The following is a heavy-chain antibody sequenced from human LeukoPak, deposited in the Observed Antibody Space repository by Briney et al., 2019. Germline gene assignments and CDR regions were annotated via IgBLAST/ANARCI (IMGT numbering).Heavy chain of an antibody. CDR3: ARDIVVVPAAMWGLDYYYYYMDV. Sequence: SETLSLTCTVSGGSISSYYWSWIRQPPGKGPEWIGYIYYSGSTNYNPSLKSRVTISVDTSKNQFSLKLSSVTAADTAVYYCARDIVVVPAAMWGLDYYYYYMDVWGKGTTVTVSS. V-gene: IGHV4-59*01. CDR1: GGSISSYY. CDR2: IYYSGST. D-gene: IGHD2-2*01. J-gene: IGHJ6*03.